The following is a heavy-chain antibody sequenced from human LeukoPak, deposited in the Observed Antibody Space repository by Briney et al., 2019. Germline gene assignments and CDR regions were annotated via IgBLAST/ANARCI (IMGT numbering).Heavy chain of an antibody. CDR3: ARDALLPDSSGYLHDAFDI. CDR2: ISYDGSNK. Sequence: GGSLRLSCAASGFTFGSYAMHWVRQAPGKGLEWVAVISYDGSNKYYADSVKGRFTISRDNSKNTLYLQMNSLRAEDTAVYYCARDALLPDSSGYLHDAFDIWGQGTMVTVSS. D-gene: IGHD3-22*01. V-gene: IGHV3-30*01. J-gene: IGHJ3*02. CDR1: GFTFGSYA.